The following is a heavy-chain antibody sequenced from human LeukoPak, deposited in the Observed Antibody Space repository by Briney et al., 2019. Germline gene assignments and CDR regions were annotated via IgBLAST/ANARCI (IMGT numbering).Heavy chain of an antibody. D-gene: IGHD3-3*01. V-gene: IGHV4-39*07. CDR1: GGSISSSSYY. CDR3: ARYDFNKFFDY. CDR2: IYYSGNT. J-gene: IGHJ4*02. Sequence: PSETLSLTCTVSGGSISSSSYYWGWIRQPPGTGLEWIGSIYYSGNTYYNPSLKSRVTISVDTSKNQFSLKLSSVTAADTAVYYCARYDFNKFFDYWGREPWSPSPQ.